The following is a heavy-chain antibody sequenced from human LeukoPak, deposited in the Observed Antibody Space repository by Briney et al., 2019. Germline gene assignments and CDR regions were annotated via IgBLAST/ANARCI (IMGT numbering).Heavy chain of an antibody. CDR2: IKQDGSEK. Sequence: GGSLRLSCAASGFTIISDWMSCVRQAPGKGLEWVANIKQDGSEKYYVDSVKGRFTITRDNAKNSLYLQMNSLRAEDTAVYYCARVSSSAIFDYWGQGTLVTVSS. CDR1: GFTIISDW. CDR3: ARVSSSAIFDY. D-gene: IGHD6-6*01. J-gene: IGHJ4*02. V-gene: IGHV3-7*01.